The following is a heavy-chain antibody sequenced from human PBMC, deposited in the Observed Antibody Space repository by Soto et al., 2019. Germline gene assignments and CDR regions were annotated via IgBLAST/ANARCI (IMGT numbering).Heavy chain of an antibody. CDR3: ARGSSDDVSGHYYIDV. CDR2: TYYRSKWYN. V-gene: IGHV6-1*01. D-gene: IGHD1-26*01. Sequence: QVQLQQSGPGLVKPSQTLSLTCDISGDSVSSNSAGWNWMRQTPSRGLESLGRTYYRSKWYNNYAVSVKRRVSVNQDTAKNQFSLQLNSVTPEDAAVYYCARGSSDDVSGHYYIDVWGKGTTVTVSS. J-gene: IGHJ6*03. CDR1: GDSVSSNSAG.